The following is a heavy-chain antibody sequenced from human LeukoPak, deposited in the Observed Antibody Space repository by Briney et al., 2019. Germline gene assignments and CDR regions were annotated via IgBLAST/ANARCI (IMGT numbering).Heavy chain of an antibody. V-gene: IGHV3-23*01. D-gene: IGHD3-10*01. CDR1: GFTFSNNA. CDR3: ARISVVSRSGPLDY. CDR2: IRSGAYT. Sequence: PGGSLRLSCAASGFTFSNNAMTWVRQAPGKGLEWVSTIRSGAYTYYADSVKGRLSVSRDNSKNTLYLEMNSLRAEDAAVYYCARISVVSRSGPLDYWGQGTLVTVSS. J-gene: IGHJ4*02.